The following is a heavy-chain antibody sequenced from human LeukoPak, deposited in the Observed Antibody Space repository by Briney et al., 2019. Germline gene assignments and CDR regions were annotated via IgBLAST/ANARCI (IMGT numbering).Heavy chain of an antibody. CDR2: ISYDGSNK. CDR1: GFTFSSYA. D-gene: IGHD3-3*01. J-gene: IGHJ4*02. Sequence: PGRSLRLSCAASGFTFSSYAMHWVRQAPGKGLEWVAVISYDGSNKYYADSVKGRFTISRDNSKNTLYLQMNSLRAEDTAVYYCARGALYYDFWSGYYPFDYWGQGTLVTVSS. V-gene: IGHV3-30-3*01. CDR3: ARGALYYDFWSGYYPFDY.